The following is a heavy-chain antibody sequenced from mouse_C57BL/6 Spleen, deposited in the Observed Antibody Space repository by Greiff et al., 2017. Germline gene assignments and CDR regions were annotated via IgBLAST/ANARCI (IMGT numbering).Heavy chain of an antibody. CDR1: GFTFSSYG. J-gene: IGHJ2*01. D-gene: IGHD4-1*01. CDR3: ARGGLGLDY. Sequence: EVQLQQSGGDLVKPGGSLKLSCAASGFTFSSYGMSWVRQTPDKRLEWVATISSGGSYTYYPDSVKGRFTISRDNAKNTLYLQMSSLKSEDTAMYYCARGGLGLDYWGQGTTLTVSS. V-gene: IGHV5-6*01. CDR2: ISSGGSYT.